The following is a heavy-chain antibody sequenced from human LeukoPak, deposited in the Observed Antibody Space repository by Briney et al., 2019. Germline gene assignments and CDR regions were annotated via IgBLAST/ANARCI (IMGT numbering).Heavy chain of an antibody. CDR3: ATDRQVLLPFES. CDR2: IFPSGGEI. J-gene: IGHJ4*02. Sequence: GGSLRLSCAASGFTFSTFAMIWVRQPPGKGLEWVSSIFPSGGEIHYADSVRGRFTISRDNSKSTLSLQMNSLRAEDTAIYYCATDRQVLLPFESWGQGTLVTVSS. V-gene: IGHV3-23*01. D-gene: IGHD2-8*02. CDR1: GFTFSTFA.